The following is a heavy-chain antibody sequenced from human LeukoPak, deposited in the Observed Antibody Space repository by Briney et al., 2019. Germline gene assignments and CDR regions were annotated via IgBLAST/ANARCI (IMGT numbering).Heavy chain of an antibody. CDR1: GGSFSGYY. Sequence: MPSQTLSLTCAVYGGSFSGYYWSWIRQPPGKGREWIGEINHSGGTKSNPSLKSQVTISVDTSKNQFSLKLSSVTAASPAVFYCARHEIGGVKAFDIWGQATLVTVSS. J-gene: IGHJ3*02. CDR2: INHSGGT. V-gene: IGHV4-34*01. CDR3: ARHEIGGVKAFDI. D-gene: IGHD3-16*01.